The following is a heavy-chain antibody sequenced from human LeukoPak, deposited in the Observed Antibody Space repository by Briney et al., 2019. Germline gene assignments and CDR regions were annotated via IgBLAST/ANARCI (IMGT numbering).Heavy chain of an antibody. J-gene: IGHJ4*02. CDR1: GFTFSSYG. Sequence: GRSLRLSCAASGFTFSSYGMHWVRQAPGKGLEWVAVISYDGSNKYYADSVKGRFTISRDNSKNTLYLQMNSLRAEDTAVYYCARDTPDYVEYYFDYWGQGTLVTVSS. CDR3: ARDTPDYVEYYFDY. D-gene: IGHD4-17*01. V-gene: IGHV3-30*03. CDR2: ISYDGSNK.